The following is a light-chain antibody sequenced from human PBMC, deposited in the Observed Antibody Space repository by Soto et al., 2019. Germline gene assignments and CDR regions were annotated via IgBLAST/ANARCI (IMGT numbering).Light chain of an antibody. CDR2: AAS. Sequence: AIRMTQSPSSLSASTGDRVTITCRASQGISSYLAWYQQKPGKAPKLLNYAASTLQSGVPSRFSGSGSGTDFTLTISCLQSVDFATYYCQQYYSYPWTFGQGTKVEIK. CDR1: QGISSY. J-gene: IGKJ1*01. V-gene: IGKV1-8*01. CDR3: QQYYSYPWT.